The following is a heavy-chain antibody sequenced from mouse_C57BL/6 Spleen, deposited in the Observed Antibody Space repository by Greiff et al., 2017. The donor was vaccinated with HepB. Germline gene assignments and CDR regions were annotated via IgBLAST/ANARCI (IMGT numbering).Heavy chain of an antibody. Sequence: VQLQQSGPELVKPGASVKISCKASGYTFTDYYMNWVKQSHGKSLEWIGDINPNNGGTSYNQKFKGKATLTVDKSSSTAYMELRSLTSEDSAVYYCARVEGDYYGSSYEWGQGTTLTVSS. J-gene: IGHJ2*01. CDR2: INPNNGGT. V-gene: IGHV1-26*01. D-gene: IGHD1-1*01. CDR1: GYTFTDYY. CDR3: ARVEGDYYGSSYE.